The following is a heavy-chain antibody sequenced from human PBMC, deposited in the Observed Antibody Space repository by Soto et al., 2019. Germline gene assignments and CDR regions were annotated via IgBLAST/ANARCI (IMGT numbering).Heavy chain of an antibody. CDR1: GFTFSSYS. CDR2: ISSSSSYI. V-gene: IGHV3-21*01. CDR3: ARFINYYYGMDV. Sequence: GGSLRLSCAASGFTFSSYSMNWVRQAPGKGLEWVSSISSSSSYIYYADSVKGRFTISRDNAKNSLYLQMNSLRAEDTAVYYCARFINYYYGMDVWRQGTTVTVSS. J-gene: IGHJ6*02.